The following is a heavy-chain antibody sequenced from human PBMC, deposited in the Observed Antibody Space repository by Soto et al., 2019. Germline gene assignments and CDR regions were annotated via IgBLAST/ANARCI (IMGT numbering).Heavy chain of an antibody. D-gene: IGHD3-22*01. V-gene: IGHV3-23*01. CDR1: GFTFSSYA. Sequence: GGSLRLSCAASGFTFSSYAMSWVRQAPGKGLGWVSAISGSGGSTYYADSVKGRFTISRDNSKNTLYLQMNSLRAEDTAVYYCAKSATGGSSGYGFGYWGQGTLVTVSS. CDR3: AKSATGGSSGYGFGY. J-gene: IGHJ4*02. CDR2: ISGSGGST.